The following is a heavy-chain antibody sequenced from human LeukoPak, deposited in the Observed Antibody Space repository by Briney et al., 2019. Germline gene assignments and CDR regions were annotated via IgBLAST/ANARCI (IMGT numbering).Heavy chain of an antibody. CDR2: IYYSGST. CDR1: GGSISSSSYY. D-gene: IGHD3-10*01. V-gene: IGHV4-39*01. CDR3: ATTDYYGSGSYYFPYYYYMDV. Sequence: PSETLSLTCTVSGGSISSSSYYWGWIRQPPGKGLEWIGSIYYSGSTYYTPSLKSRVTISVDTSKNQFSLKLSSVTAADTAVYYCATTDYYGSGSYYFPYYYYMDVWGKGTTVTVSS. J-gene: IGHJ6*03.